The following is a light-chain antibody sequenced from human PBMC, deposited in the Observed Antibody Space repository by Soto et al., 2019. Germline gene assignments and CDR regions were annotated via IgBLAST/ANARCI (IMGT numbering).Light chain of an antibody. CDR1: QSVSSN. Sequence: EIVMTQSPATLSVSPGERATLSCRASQSVSSNLAWYQQKPGQAPRLLISGAYTRATHIPARFSGSGSGTEFTLTISSLQSEEFAVYYCQQYNNWPYTFGQGTKLEIK. CDR2: GAY. J-gene: IGKJ2*01. V-gene: IGKV3-15*01. CDR3: QQYNNWPYT.